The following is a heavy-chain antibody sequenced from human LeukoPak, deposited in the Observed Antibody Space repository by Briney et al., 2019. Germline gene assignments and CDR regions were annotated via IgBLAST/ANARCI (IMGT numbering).Heavy chain of an antibody. D-gene: IGHD2-21*02. CDR3: ATDTATEARHI. J-gene: IGHJ3*02. Sequence: GGSLRLSCVASGLTFSNAWMTWVRQAPGKGLEWVGLIRSKTDGGTTDYAAPLKDRFTILRDDSKSTLFLQMISLKVDDTAVYYCATDTATEARHIWGQGTTVTVSS. CDR2: IRSKTDGGTT. V-gene: IGHV3-15*01. CDR1: GLTFSNAW.